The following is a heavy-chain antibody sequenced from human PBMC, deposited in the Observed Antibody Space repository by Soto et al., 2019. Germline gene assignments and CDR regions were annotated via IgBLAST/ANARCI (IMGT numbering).Heavy chain of an antibody. CDR1: GFTFSRHA. V-gene: IGHV3-23*01. Sequence: EVQLLESGGGLVQPGGSLRLSCTASGFTFSRHAMTWVRQAPGKGLECVSGLSDSGGSIYYADSVKGRFTISRDNSMNTLYLQMNTVIAGDTAIYYCAKVSSSWYAGFFDHWCQGTLVTVSS. CDR2: LSDSGGSI. CDR3: AKVSSSWYAGFFDH. J-gene: IGHJ4*02. D-gene: IGHD6-13*01.